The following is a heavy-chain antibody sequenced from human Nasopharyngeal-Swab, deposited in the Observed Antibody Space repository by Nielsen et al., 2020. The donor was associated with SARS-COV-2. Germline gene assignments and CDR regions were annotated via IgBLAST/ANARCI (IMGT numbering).Heavy chain of an antibody. J-gene: IGHJ6*03. CDR1: GFPFSNDA. Sequence: LSLTCAAFGFPFSNDAMHWVRQAPGKGLEWVGIVSEDGSSTSYADSVKGRFTISRDNSKNTLFLQMSSVRVEDTAVYYCARAGTPIVGYYYYMDVWGIGATVIVSS. CDR3: ARAGTPIVGYYYYMDV. V-gene: IGHV3-30-3*01. CDR2: VSEDGSST. D-gene: IGHD2-21*01.